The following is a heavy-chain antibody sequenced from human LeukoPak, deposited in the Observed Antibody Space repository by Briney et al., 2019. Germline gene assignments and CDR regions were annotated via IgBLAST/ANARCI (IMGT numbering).Heavy chain of an antibody. CDR1: GFTFSNFG. Sequence: GGSLRLSCAASGFTFSNFGMNWVRQAPGKGLEWVSIITSGVGITYYADSVKGRFTVSRDDSKSTLYLQMNSLRAEDTAVYYCAKGDYYDFDYWGQGTLVTVSS. D-gene: IGHD3-10*01. V-gene: IGHV3-23*01. CDR2: ITSGVGIT. J-gene: IGHJ4*02. CDR3: AKGDYYDFDY.